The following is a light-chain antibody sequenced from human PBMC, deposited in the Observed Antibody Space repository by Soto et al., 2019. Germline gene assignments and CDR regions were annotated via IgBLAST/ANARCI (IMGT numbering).Light chain of an antibody. CDR1: SSDVGGYNY. Sequence: QSALTQPASVSGSPGQSITISCTGTSSDVGGYNYVSWYQQHPGKAPKLMIYDVSNRPSGVSNRFSGSKSGNTASLTISGLQDEDEADYYCSSDTRSSFVVFGGGTKLTVL. CDR3: SSDTRSSFVV. CDR2: DVS. J-gene: IGLJ2*01. V-gene: IGLV2-14*01.